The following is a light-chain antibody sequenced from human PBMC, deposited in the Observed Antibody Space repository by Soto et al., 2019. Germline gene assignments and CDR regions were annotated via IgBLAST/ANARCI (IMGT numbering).Light chain of an antibody. J-gene: IGKJ1*01. V-gene: IGKV3-20*01. Sequence: EIVLTQSPGTLSLSPGERATISCRASQSVSSSYLAWYQQKPGQAPRLLIHGASSRATGIPDRFSGSGSGTDFTLTISRLEPEDFAVFYCQQYGSSPRTFGKGTKVDIK. CDR1: QSVSSSY. CDR3: QQYGSSPRT. CDR2: GAS.